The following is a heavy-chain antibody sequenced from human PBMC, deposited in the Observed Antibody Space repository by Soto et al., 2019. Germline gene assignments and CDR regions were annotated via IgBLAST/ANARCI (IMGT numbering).Heavy chain of an antibody. CDR1: GGSISSSSYY. CDR2: IYYSGST. CDR3: ARHGADDYSNYGGGPYYYYGMDV. V-gene: IGHV4-39*01. J-gene: IGHJ6*02. Sequence: KASETLSLTCTVSGGSISSSSYYWGWIRQPPGKGLEWIGSIYYSGSTYYNPSLKSRVTISVDTSKNQFSLKLSSVTAADTAVYYCARHGADDYSNYGGGPYYYYGMDVWGQGTTVTVSS. D-gene: IGHD4-4*01.